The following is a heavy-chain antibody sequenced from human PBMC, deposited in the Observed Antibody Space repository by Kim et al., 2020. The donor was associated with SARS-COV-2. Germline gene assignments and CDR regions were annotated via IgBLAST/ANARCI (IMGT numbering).Heavy chain of an antibody. V-gene: IGHV3-66*01. J-gene: IGHJ4*02. Sequence: TYYADSVKGRFTISRDTSKNTRYLQMNSLRAEDTAVYYGARDPYSSTWLDYWGPGTLVTVSS. CDR3: ARDPYSSTWLDY. CDR2: T. D-gene: IGHD6-13*01.